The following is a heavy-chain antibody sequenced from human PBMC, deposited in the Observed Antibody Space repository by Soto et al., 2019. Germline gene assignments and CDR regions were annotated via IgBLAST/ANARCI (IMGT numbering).Heavy chain of an antibody. D-gene: IGHD6-19*01. CDR1: GGSISSYY. V-gene: IGHV4-59*01. Sequence: SETLSLTCTVSGGSISSYYWSWIRQPPGKGLEWIGYIYYSGSTNYNPSLKSRVTISVDTPKNQFSLKLSSVTAADTAVYYCARDGAVAGYFDYWGQGTLVTVSS. CDR3: ARDGAVAGYFDY. J-gene: IGHJ4*02. CDR2: IYYSGST.